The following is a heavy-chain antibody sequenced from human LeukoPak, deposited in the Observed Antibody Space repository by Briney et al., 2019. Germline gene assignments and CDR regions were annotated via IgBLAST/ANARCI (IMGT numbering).Heavy chain of an antibody. CDR3: ASTERCSTTCPLDY. CDR1: GGSFRGYY. CDR2: INHSGST. J-gene: IGHJ4*02. V-gene: IGHV4-34*01. Sequence: SETLSLTCAVYGGSFRGYYWSWIRQPTGKGLEWIGEINHSGSTNYNPSLKSRVTISLDTSMKKFSLKLNSVTAADTAVYYCASTERCSTTCPLDYWGQGTLVTVSS. D-gene: IGHD2-2*01.